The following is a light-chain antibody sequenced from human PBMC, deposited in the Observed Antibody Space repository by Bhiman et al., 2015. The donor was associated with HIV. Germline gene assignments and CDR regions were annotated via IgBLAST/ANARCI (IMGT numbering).Light chain of an antibody. J-gene: IGLJ2*01. CDR3: SSYRSSSPSVV. Sequence: QSALTQPASVSGSPGQSITISCTGTSSDIGGYDYVSWYQQHPGKAPKLMIFDVSNRLSGVSDRFSGSKSGNTASLTISGLQTEDEADYYCSSYRSSSPSVVFGGGTRLTVL. CDR2: DVS. V-gene: IGLV2-14*01. CDR1: SSDIGGYDY.